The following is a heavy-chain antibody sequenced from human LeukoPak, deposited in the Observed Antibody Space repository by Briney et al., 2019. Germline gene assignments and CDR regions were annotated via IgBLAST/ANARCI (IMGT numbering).Heavy chain of an antibody. CDR2: IIPIFGTA. Sequence: ASVKVSCKASGGTFSSYAISWVRQAPGQGLEWMGGIIPIFGTANYAQKFQGRVTITADESTSTAYMELSSLRSEDTAVYYCAGDYGSGSFSAWFDPWGQGTLVTVSS. J-gene: IGHJ5*02. V-gene: IGHV1-69*13. CDR3: AGDYGSGSFSAWFDP. CDR1: GGTFSSYA. D-gene: IGHD3-10*01.